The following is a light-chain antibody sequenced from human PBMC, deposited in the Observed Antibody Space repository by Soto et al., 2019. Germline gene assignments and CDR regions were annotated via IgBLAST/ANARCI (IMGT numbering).Light chain of an antibody. V-gene: IGKV1-5*03. CDR2: QAS. CDR3: QQYNDYWT. Sequence: DIQMTQSPPSLSASVGDRVTITCRASQDVSNDLAWYQQKPGRAPQLLIYQASTLASGVPSRFSGSGSGSEFTLTISSLQPDDFATYYCQQYNDYWTFGQGTKVDIK. J-gene: IGKJ1*01. CDR1: QDVSND.